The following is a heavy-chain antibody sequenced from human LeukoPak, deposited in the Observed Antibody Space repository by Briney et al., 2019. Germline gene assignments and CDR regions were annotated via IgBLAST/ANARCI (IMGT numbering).Heavy chain of an antibody. J-gene: IGHJ6*03. Sequence: SETLSLTCTVSGGSIRSYYWSWIRQPPGKGLEWIGYMYYSGSTNYNPSLKSRVTISVDTSKNQFSLKLSSVTAADTAVYYCARSYSNPPYYYYYYMDVWGKGTTVTVSS. CDR3: ARSYSNPPYYYYYYMDV. CDR2: MYYSGST. D-gene: IGHD3-10*01. CDR1: GGSIRSYY. V-gene: IGHV4-59*01.